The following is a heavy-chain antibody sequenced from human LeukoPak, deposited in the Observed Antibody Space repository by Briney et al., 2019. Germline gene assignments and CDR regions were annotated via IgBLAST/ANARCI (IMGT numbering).Heavy chain of an antibody. J-gene: IGHJ6*04. CDR3: AELGITMIGGV. CDR1: GFTFSSYA. Sequence: GGTLRLSCTASGFTFSSYAMSWIRQAPGKGLEWVSYISSSGSTIYYADSVKGRFTISRDNAKNSLYLQMNSLRAEDTAVYYCAELGITMIGGVWGKGTTVTISS. D-gene: IGHD3-10*02. CDR2: ISSSGSTI. V-gene: IGHV3-48*03.